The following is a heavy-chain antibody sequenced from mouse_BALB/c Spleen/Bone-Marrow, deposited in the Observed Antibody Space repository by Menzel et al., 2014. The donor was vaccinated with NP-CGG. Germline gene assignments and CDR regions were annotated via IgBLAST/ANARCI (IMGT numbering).Heavy chain of an antibody. CDR2: INPSNGRT. CDR3: ARWGFDY. J-gene: IGHJ2*01. V-gene: IGHV1S81*02. Sequence: LQESGAELVKPGASVKLSCKASGYTFTSYRMHWVKQRPGQGLEWIGEINPSNGRTNYNEKFKSKATLTVDKSSSTAYMQLSSLTSEDSAVYYCARWGFDYWGQGTTLTVSS. CDR1: GYTFTSYR.